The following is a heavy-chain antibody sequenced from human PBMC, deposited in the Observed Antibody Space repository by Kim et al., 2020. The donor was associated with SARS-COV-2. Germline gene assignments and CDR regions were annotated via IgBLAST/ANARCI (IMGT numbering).Heavy chain of an antibody. J-gene: IGHJ5*02. CDR3: ARCVTSAWSLRAWFDP. D-gene: IGHD3-10*01. Sequence: SETLSLTCVVSGASISSSGCWRWVRQPPGKGLGWIGEVDHSGTTSYTVSLKSRVTISVDNSKNQFSFRLNSVSAADTAVYYCARCVTSAWSLRAWFDPWG. CDR1: GASISSSGC. CDR2: VDHSGTT. V-gene: IGHV4-4*02.